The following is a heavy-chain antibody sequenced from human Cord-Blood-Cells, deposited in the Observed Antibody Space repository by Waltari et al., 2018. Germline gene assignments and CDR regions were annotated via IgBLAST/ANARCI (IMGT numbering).Heavy chain of an antibody. CDR2: INPNSGGT. Sequence: QVQLVQSGAEVKKPGASVKVSCKASGYTFTGYYMHWVRQAPGQGLEWMGWINPNSGGTNYAQKLQGRVTMTMDTSISTAYMELSRLRSDDTAVYYCARRGDGYNYFDYWGQGTLVTVSS. CDR1: GYTFTGYY. D-gene: IGHD5-12*01. J-gene: IGHJ4*02. CDR3: ARRGDGYNYFDY. V-gene: IGHV1-2*02.